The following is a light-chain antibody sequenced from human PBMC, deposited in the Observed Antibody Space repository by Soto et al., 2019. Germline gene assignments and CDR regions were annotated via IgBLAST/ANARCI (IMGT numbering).Light chain of an antibody. CDR3: QQYRSYSWT. CDR2: KAS. V-gene: IGKV1-5*03. J-gene: IGKJ1*01. CDR1: QSVSSW. Sequence: DVQLTQSPSTLSASVGDRVTITCRASQSVSSWLAWYQAKPGKAPNLLIYKASTLESGVPSRFSGSGSGIEFTLTISSLQPDDFATYYCQQYRSYSWTFGQGTKVEI.